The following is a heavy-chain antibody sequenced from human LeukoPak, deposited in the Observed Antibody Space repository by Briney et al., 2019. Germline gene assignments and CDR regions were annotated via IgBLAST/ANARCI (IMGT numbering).Heavy chain of an antibody. CDR1: GFTFSNYW. J-gene: IGHJ4*02. D-gene: IGHD4-17*01. V-gene: IGHV3-7*01. CDR2: IKQDGREK. Sequence: GGSLRLSCAASGFTFSNYWMSWVRQAPGKGLEWVANIKQDGREKYYVDSVKGRFTISRDNAKNSLYLQMNSLRAEDTAVYYCAREWGDYGDFVDYWGQGTLVTVSS. CDR3: AREWGDYGDFVDY.